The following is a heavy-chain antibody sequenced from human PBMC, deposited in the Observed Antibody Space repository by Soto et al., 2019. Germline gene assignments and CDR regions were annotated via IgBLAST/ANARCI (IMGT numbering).Heavy chain of an antibody. CDR1: GYTFTSYA. CDR2: INAGNGNT. V-gene: IGHV1-3*01. J-gene: IGHJ4*02. Sequence: ASVKVSCKASGYTFTSYAMHWVRQAPGQRLEWMGWINAGNGNTKYSQKFQGRVTITRDTSASTAYMELSSLRSEDTAVYYCAGDLDCGSSWGNDYWGQGALVTVSS. CDR3: AGDLDCGSSWGNDY. D-gene: IGHD6-13*01.